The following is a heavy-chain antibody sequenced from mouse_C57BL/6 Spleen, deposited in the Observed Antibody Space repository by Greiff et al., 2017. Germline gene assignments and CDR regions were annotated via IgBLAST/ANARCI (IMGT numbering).Heavy chain of an antibody. CDR1: GYTFTSYW. D-gene: IGHD1-1*01. Sequence: VKLQQPGAELVMPGASVKLSCKASGYTFTSYWMHWVKQRPGQGLEWIGEIDPSDSYTNYNQKFKGKSTLTVDKSSSTAYMQLSSLTSEDSAVYYCARGGSSYEGFAYWGQGTLVTVSA. CDR3: ARGGSSYEGFAY. J-gene: IGHJ3*01. V-gene: IGHV1-69*01. CDR2: IDPSDSYT.